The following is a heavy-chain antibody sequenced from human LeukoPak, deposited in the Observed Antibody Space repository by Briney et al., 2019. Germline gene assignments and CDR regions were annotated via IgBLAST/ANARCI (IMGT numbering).Heavy chain of an antibody. CDR2: IYTSGST. CDR3: ARVPATWYYYMDV. Sequence: SQTLSLTCTVSGGSISSGSYYWSWIRQPAGKGLEWIGRIYTSGSTNYNPSLKSRVTISVDTSKNQFSLKLSSVTAADTAVYFCARVPATWYYYMDVWGKGTTVTVSS. CDR1: GGSISSGSYY. J-gene: IGHJ6*03. D-gene: IGHD5-12*01. V-gene: IGHV4-61*02.